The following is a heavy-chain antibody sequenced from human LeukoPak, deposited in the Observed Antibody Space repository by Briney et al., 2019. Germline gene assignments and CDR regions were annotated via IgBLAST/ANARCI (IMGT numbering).Heavy chain of an antibody. V-gene: IGHV1-18*01. Sequence: ASVTVSCTASGYTFTSYCISWVRQAPGQGLEGMGWISAYNGDTNYSQKLQGRVNMTTDTSTSTAYMELRSLRSDDTAVYYCARDHGGIWFGELPPVNFDYWGQGTLVTVSS. CDR3: ARDHGGIWFGELPPVNFDY. D-gene: IGHD3-10*01. CDR2: ISAYNGDT. CDR1: GYTFTSYC. J-gene: IGHJ4*02.